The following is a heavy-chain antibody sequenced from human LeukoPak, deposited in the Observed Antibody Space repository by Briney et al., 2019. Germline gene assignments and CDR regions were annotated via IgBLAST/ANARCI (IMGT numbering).Heavy chain of an antibody. CDR3: ARDGVQLSPYYYYGMDV. D-gene: IGHD5-18*01. J-gene: IGHJ6*02. V-gene: IGHV3-11*01. CDR1: GFTFSDYY. Sequence: PGGSLRLSCAASGFTFSDYYMSWIRQAPGKGLEWVSYISSSGSTIYYADSVKGRFPISRDNAKNSLYLQMNSLRAEDTAVYYCARDGVQLSPYYYYGMDVWGQGTTVTVSS. CDR2: ISSSGSTI.